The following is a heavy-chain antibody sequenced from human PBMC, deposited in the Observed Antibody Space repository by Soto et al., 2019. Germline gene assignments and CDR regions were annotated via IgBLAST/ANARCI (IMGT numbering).Heavy chain of an antibody. CDR2: IKQDGSAN. V-gene: IGHV3-7*01. Sequence: EVPLVESGGGLVQPGGSLRLSCLASGFTLRGYWMSWVRQAPGKGLEWVANIKQDGSANNYLDSVKGRFTISRVNAEKSVFLEMSSLRVEDTAIYYCARGTYCGTDCHYHFDSWGQGTLVTVSS. CDR3: ARGTYCGTDCHYHFDS. J-gene: IGHJ4*02. CDR1: GFTLRGYW. D-gene: IGHD2-21*02.